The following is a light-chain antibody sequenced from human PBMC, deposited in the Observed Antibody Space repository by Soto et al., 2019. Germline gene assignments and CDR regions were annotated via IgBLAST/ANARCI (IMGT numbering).Light chain of an antibody. CDR2: GAS. J-gene: IGKJ4*01. Sequence: IGLTQSPGALSLSKGDRATLSCRASQSVISDYLAWYQQKPGQAPRLLIYGASGRATGIPDRFSGSGSGTDFTLTISRLEPEDFAVYYCQHYGSSPHTFGGGTKVDIK. CDR1: QSVISDY. CDR3: QHYGSSPHT. V-gene: IGKV3-20*01.